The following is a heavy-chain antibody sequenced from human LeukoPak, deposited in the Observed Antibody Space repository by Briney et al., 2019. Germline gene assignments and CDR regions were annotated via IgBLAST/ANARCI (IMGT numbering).Heavy chain of an antibody. D-gene: IGHD3-22*01. CDR1: GFTFSSYA. CDR3: AKDPGTYYYDSSGLQWYFDL. V-gene: IGHV3-23*01. CDR2: ISGSGGST. Sequence: GGSLRLSCAASGFTFSSYAMSWVRQAPGKGLEWVSAISGSGGSTYYADSVKGRFTISRDNSKNTLYLQMNSLRAEDTAVYYCAKDPGTYYYDSSGLQWYFDLWGRGTLVTVSS. J-gene: IGHJ2*01.